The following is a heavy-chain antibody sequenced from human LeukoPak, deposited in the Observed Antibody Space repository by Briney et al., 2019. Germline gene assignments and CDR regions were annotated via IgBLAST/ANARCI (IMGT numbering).Heavy chain of an antibody. CDR3: ARVRGSASMPDY. CDR2: ISYDGSNK. Sequence: GGSLRLSCAASGFTFSSYAMHWVRQAPGKGLEWVAVISYDGSNKYYADSVKGRFTISRDNSKNTLYLQMNSLRAEDTAVYYCARVRGSASMPDYWGQGTLVTVSS. J-gene: IGHJ4*02. D-gene: IGHD3-10*01. CDR1: GFTFSSYA. V-gene: IGHV3-30-3*01.